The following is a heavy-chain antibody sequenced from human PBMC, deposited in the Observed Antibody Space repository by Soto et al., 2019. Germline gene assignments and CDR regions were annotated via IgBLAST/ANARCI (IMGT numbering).Heavy chain of an antibody. Sequence: SETLSLTCTVAGGSISSSSYYWGWIRQPPGKGLEWIGSIYYSGSTYYNPSLKSRVTISVDTSKNQFSLKLSSVTAADTAVYYCARTEMYYSYMAVWGNGTTVTVSS. CDR2: IYYSGST. J-gene: IGHJ6*03. V-gene: IGHV4-39*01. CDR3: ARTEMYYSYMAV. CDR1: GGSISSSSYY.